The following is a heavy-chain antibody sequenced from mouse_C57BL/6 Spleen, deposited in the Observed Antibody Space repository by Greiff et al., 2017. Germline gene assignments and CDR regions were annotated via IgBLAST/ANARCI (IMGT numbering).Heavy chain of an antibody. J-gene: IGHJ1*03. Sequence: VQGVESGPGLVAPSQSLSITCTVSGFSLTSYAISWVRQPPGKGLEWLGVIWTGGGTNYNSALKSRLSISKDNSKSQVFLKMNSLQTDDTARYYCARNLLYYGSSYWYFDVWGTGTTVTVSS. D-gene: IGHD1-1*01. CDR2: IWTGGGT. CDR3: ARNLLYYGSSYWYFDV. V-gene: IGHV2-9-1*01. CDR1: GFSLTSYA.